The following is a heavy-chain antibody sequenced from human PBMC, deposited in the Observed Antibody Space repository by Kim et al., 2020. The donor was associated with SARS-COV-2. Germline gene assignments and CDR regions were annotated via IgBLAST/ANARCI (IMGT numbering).Heavy chain of an antibody. V-gene: IGHV3-23*01. J-gene: IGHJ4*02. CDR2: ISGSGGST. CDR3: ARGDVLWFVELPVTFDS. D-gene: IGHD3-10*01. Sequence: GGSLRLSCAASGFTFSSYAMSWVRQAPGKGLEWVSAISGSGGSTYYADSVKGRFTISRDNSKNTLYLQMNSLRAEDTAVYYCARGDVLWFVELPVTFDSWGQGTLVTVSS. CDR1: GFTFSSYA.